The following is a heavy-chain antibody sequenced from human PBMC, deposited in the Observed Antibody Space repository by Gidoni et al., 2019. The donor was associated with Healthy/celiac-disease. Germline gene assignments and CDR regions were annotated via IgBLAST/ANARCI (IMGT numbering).Heavy chain of an antibody. V-gene: IGHV2-70*15. CDR3: ARIRSSGWYEGVFDY. D-gene: IGHD6-19*01. CDR2: IDWDDDK. J-gene: IGHJ4*02. CDR1: GFSLSTSGMC. Sequence: QVTLRESGPALVKPTQTLTLTCTFSGFSLSTSGMCVSWIRQPPGKALEWLARIDWDDDKYYSTSLKTRLTISKDTSKNQVVLTMTNMDPVDTATYYCARIRSSGWYEGVFDYWGQGTLVTVSS.